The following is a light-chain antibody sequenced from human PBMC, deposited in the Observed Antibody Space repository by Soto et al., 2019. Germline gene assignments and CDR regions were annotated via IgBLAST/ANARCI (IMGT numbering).Light chain of an antibody. Sequence: QSVLTQPPSASGAPGQRVTISCSGGSSNIGSNTVNWYQQLPGTAPKLLIYSNNQRPSGVPDRFSGSKSGTSASLAISGLQSEDEADYYCAARDDSLNGPVFGGGTKLTVL. J-gene: IGLJ2*01. CDR1: SSNIGSNT. CDR2: SNN. V-gene: IGLV1-44*01. CDR3: AARDDSLNGPV.